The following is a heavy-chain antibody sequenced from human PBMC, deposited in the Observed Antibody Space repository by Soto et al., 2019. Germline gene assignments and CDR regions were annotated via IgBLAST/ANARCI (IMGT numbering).Heavy chain of an antibody. J-gene: IGHJ6*02. CDR1: GGTCSSYA. D-gene: IGHD2-2*01. V-gene: IGHV1-69*06. CDR2: IIPIFGTA. Sequence: ASVKVSCKASGGTCSSYAISWVRQAPGQGLEWMGGIIPIFGTANYAQKFQGRVTITADKSTSTAYMELSSLRSEDTAVYYCARDLMSLGYCSSTSCYGGMDVWGQGTTVTVSS. CDR3: ARDLMSLGYCSSTSCYGGMDV.